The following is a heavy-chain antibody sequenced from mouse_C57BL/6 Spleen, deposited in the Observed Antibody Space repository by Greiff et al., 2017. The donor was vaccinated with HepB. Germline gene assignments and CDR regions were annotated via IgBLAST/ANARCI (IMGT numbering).Heavy chain of an antibody. CDR3: ASSELLAMDY. J-gene: IGHJ4*01. CDR1: GYTFTDYY. V-gene: IGHV1-26*01. CDR2: INPNNGGT. Sequence: EVQLQQSGPELVKPGASVKISCKASGYTFTDYYMNWVKQSHGKSLEWIGDINPNNGGTSYNQKFKGKATLTVDKSSSTAYMELRSLTSEDSAVYYCASSELLAMDYWGQGTSVTVSS.